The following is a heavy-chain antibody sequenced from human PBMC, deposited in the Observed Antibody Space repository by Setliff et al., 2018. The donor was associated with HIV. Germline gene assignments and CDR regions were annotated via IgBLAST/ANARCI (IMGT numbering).Heavy chain of an antibody. J-gene: IGHJ5*01. D-gene: IGHD3-10*01. CDR3: ARHGRSYDSGRWYNWFDS. CDR1: GGSISDTY. CDR2: MHVSRET. Sequence: SETLSLTCTVSGGSISDTYYTWIRQTPGKGLEWIGLMHVSRETNYNPSLESRVTISMDTSKNQFSLKLSSVTAADTALCFCARHGRSYDSGRWYNWFDSWGQGTPVTVSS. V-gene: IGHV4-59*08.